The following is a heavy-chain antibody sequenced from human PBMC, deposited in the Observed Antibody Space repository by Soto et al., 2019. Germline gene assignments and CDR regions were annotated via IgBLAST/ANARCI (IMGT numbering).Heavy chain of an antibody. J-gene: IGHJ1*01. Sequence: SVKVSCKASGFTFTSSAMQWVRQARGQRLEWIGWIVVGSGNTNYAQKFQERVTITRDMSTSTAYMELSSLRSEDTAVYYCAADPHYYDSSGYHEYFQHWGQGTLVTVSS. CDR3: AADPHYYDSSGYHEYFQH. V-gene: IGHV1-58*02. D-gene: IGHD3-22*01. CDR2: IVVGSGNT. CDR1: GFTFTSSA.